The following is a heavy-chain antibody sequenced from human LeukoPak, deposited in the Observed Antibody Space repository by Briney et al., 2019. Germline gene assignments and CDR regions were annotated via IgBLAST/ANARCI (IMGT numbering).Heavy chain of an antibody. V-gene: IGHV3-23*01. CDR3: AKRHYDFWSGYQNQMYYFDY. J-gene: IGHJ4*02. CDR1: GFTFISYA. Sequence: PGGSLRLSCAASGFTFISYAMSWVRQAPGKGLEWVSAISGSGGSTYYADSVKGRFTISIDNSKNTLYLQMNSLRAEDTAVYYCAKRHYDFWSGYQNQMYYFDYWGQGTLVTVSS. D-gene: IGHD3-3*01. CDR2: ISGSGGST.